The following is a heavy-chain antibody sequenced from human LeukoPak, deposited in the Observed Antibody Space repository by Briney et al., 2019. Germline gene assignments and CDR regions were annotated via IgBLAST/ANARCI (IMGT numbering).Heavy chain of an antibody. Sequence: GGSLRLSCAASGFTFNNYGMHWVRQAPGKGLEWVAIISYDGSNTYYADSVKGRFTVSRDNSKNTLYLQMNSLRAEDTAVYYCVRGALYMYYFDYWGQGTLVTVSS. V-gene: IGHV3-30*03. J-gene: IGHJ4*02. CDR2: ISYDGSNT. D-gene: IGHD3-10*01. CDR3: VRGALYMYYFDY. CDR1: GFTFNNYG.